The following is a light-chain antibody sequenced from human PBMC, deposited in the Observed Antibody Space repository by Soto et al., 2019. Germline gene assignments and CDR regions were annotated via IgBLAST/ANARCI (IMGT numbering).Light chain of an antibody. J-gene: IGLJ3*02. V-gene: IGLV4-69*01. CDR1: SGHNDYA. CDR3: QTWGTGIQV. CDR2: LNSDGSH. Sequence: QAVVTQSPSASASLGASVKLTCTLSSGHNDYAIAWHQQQPEKGPRYLMKLNSDGSHKKGDGIPDRFSGSSSGAERYLTISSLQSEDEADYYCQTWGTGIQVFGGGTKLTVL.